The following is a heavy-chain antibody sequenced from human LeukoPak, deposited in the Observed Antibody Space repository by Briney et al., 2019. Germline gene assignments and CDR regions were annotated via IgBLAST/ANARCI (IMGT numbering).Heavy chain of an antibody. J-gene: IGHJ4*02. CDR2: ISSDEKNI. D-gene: IGHD6-19*01. CDR1: GISFNGYA. V-gene: IGHV3-30*04. CDR3: ARVMALGRGWYQEPFDY. Sequence: GGSLRLSCATSGISFNGYAFHWVGHAPGKGLEWVALISSDEKNIFYADSVKGRFIISRDKCKNTIDLQMTSLQTDDTSVYYCARVMALGRGWYQEPFDYWGQGTLVTVSS.